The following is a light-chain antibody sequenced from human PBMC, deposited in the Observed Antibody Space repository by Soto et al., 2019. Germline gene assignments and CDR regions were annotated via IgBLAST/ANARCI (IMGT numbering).Light chain of an antibody. J-gene: IGKJ2*01. CDR3: QQYSSSMYT. CDR1: QSISTNY. Sequence: EIVLTQSPVTLSLSPGERATLSCRASQSISTNYLAWYQQKPGQAPRLLISVVSSRATGIPDRFSGSGSGTDFTLTISRLEPEDFAVYYCQQYSSSMYTFGQGTKVDIK. CDR2: VVS. V-gene: IGKV3-20*01.